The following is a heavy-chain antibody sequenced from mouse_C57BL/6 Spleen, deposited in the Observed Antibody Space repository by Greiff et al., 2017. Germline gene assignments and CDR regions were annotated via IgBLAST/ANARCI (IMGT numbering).Heavy chain of an antibody. V-gene: IGHV5-9*01. CDR3: ARQTGTGFDY. CDR2: ISGGGGNT. J-gene: IGHJ2*01. D-gene: IGHD4-1*01. Sequence: EVMLVESGGGLVKPGGSLKLSCAASGFTFSSYTMSWVRQTPEKRLEWVATISGGGGNTYYPDSVKGRFTISRDNAKNTLYLQMSSLRSEDTALYYCARQTGTGFDYWGQGTTLTVSS. CDR1: GFTFSSYT.